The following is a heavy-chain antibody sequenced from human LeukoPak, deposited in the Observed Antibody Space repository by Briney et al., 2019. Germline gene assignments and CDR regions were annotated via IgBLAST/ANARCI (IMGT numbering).Heavy chain of an antibody. CDR2: ISGSGGST. CDR3: AKDVADYYDSSGYEPFDY. J-gene: IGHJ4*02. D-gene: IGHD3-22*01. CDR1: GFTFSSYA. Sequence: PGGSLRLSCAASGFTFSSYAMSWVRQAPGKGLEWVSAISGSGGSTYYADSVKGRFTISRDNSKNTLYLQMNSLRAEDTAVYYCAKDVADYYDSSGYEPFDYWGQGTLVTVSS. V-gene: IGHV3-23*01.